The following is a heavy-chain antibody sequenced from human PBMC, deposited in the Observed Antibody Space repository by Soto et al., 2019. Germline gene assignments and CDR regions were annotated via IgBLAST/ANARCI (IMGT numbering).Heavy chain of an antibody. CDR3: ARALPGMDV. CDR2: ISNGGGIE. CDR1: GFTLSDFA. V-gene: IGHV3-30-3*01. Sequence: QVQLVQSGGGVVQPGRSLRLSCAASGFTLSDFAMHWVRQAPGKGLEWVALISNGGGIEHYGDSVRGRFTISRDNSKHMLDLQMTYLRVEDTAVDFFARALPGMDVVGEGTTVTVSS. J-gene: IGHJ6*04.